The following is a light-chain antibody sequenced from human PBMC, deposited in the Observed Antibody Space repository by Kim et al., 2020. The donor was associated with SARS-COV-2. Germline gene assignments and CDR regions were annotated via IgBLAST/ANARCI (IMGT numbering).Light chain of an antibody. Sequence: GRRVTITCSGSSSNIGSNTVNWYQQLPGTAPKLLIHTKNQRPSGVPDRFSGSKSGTSASLAISGLQSEDEADYYCAAWDDSLNGVVFGGGTKLTVL. J-gene: IGLJ2*01. CDR2: TKN. V-gene: IGLV1-44*01. CDR3: AAWDDSLNGVV. CDR1: SSNIGSNT.